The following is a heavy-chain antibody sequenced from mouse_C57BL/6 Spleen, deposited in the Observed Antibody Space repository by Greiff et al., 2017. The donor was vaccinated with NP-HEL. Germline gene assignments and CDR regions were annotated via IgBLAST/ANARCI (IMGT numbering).Heavy chain of an antibody. CDR2: ILPGSGST. V-gene: IGHV1-9*01. J-gene: IGHJ1*03. CDR1: GYTFTGYW. Sequence: QVQLQQSGAELMKPGASVKLSCKATGYTFTGYWIEWVKQRPGHGLEWIGEILPGSGSTNYNDKFKGKATFTADTSSNTAYMQLSSLTTEDSAIYYCARGEWLLRYFDVWGTGTTVTVSS. CDR3: ARGEWLLRYFDV. D-gene: IGHD2-3*01.